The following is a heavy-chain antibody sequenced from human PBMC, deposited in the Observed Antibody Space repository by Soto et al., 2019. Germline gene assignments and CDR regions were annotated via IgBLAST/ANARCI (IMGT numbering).Heavy chain of an antibody. CDR2: ISSSSRTI. V-gene: IGHV3-48*01. J-gene: IGHJ6*02. CDR1: GFTVSSNY. Sequence: PGGSLRLSCAVSGFTVSSNYMNWVRQAPGKGLEWVSYISSSSRTIYYADSVKGRFTISRDNAKNSLYLQMNSLRAEDTAVYYWGREGAVAGTNYHYGMDFGGQGTRVTVSS. D-gene: IGHD4-17*01. CDR3: GREGAVAGTNYHYGMDF.